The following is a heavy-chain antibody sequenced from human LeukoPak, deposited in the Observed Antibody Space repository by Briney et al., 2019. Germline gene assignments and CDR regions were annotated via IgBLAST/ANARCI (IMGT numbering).Heavy chain of an antibody. Sequence: GGSLRLSCAASGFTFSGYGMHWVRQAPGKGLEWVAFIRYDGGNKYYADSVKGRFTISRDNSKNTLYLQMNSLRAEDTAVYYGAKDRKRRYSGYDYYFDYWGQGTLVTVSS. V-gene: IGHV3-30*02. J-gene: IGHJ4*02. D-gene: IGHD5-12*01. CDR3: AKDRKRRYSGYDYYFDY. CDR1: GFTFSGYG. CDR2: IRYDGGNK.